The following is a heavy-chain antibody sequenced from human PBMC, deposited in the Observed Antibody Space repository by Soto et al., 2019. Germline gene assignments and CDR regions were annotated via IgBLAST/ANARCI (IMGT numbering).Heavy chain of an antibody. CDR3: AQMWFGELWHGMDV. Sequence: QLVQSGAEVKRPGSSEKVSCKASGGDFLSYTISWVRQVPGQGPEWMGTIIPILDVAKNAQKFQGRVAITADKATSTVYMELRSLRSDDTAVYYCAQMWFGELWHGMDVWGQGTTITVSS. CDR1: GGDFLSYT. J-gene: IGHJ6*02. D-gene: IGHD3-10*01. CDR2: IIPILDVA. V-gene: IGHV1-69*02.